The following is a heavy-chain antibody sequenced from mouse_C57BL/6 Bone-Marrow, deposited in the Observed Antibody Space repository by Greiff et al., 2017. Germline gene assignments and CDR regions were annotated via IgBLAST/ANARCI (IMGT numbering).Heavy chain of an antibody. V-gene: IGHV1-4*01. CDR2: LNPSSGYT. Sequence: VKVVESGAELARPGASVKMSCKASGYTFTSYTMHWVKQRPGQGLEWIGYLNPSSGYTKYNQKFKDKSTLTADKSSSTAYMQLSSLTSEDSAVYYCAIGRLGRGWFAYWGQGTLVTVSA. J-gene: IGHJ3*01. CDR1: GYTFTSYT. CDR3: AIGRLGRGWFAY. D-gene: IGHD4-1*01.